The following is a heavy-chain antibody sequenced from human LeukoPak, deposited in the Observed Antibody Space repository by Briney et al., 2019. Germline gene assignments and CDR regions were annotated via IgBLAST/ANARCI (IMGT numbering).Heavy chain of an antibody. CDR3: ARVCDDSSTNAFDI. D-gene: IGHD3-22*01. CDR1: GGSFSGYY. Sequence: SETLSLTCAVHGGSFSGYYWSWIRQPPGKGLEWIGEINHSGSTNYNPSLKSRVTISVDTSKNQFSLKLSSVTAADTAVYYCARVCDDSSTNAFDIWGQGTMVTVSS. J-gene: IGHJ3*02. V-gene: IGHV4-34*01. CDR2: INHSGST.